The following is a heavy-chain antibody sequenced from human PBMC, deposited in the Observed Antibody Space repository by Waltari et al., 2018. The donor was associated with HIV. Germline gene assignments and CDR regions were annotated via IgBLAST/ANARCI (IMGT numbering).Heavy chain of an antibody. Sequence: EGQLLESGGGLGQPGGALRLSCVASGFNFPKYAMSWVRQAPGKGLEWVSGISGGGEHTDYADSVKGRFTISRDNSRDTLYLQMDRLRVDDKVIYYCAKDRLSRGVIYYGMDVWGQGTTVTVS. CDR1: GFNFPKYA. CDR3: AKDRLSRGVIYYGMDV. CDR2: ISGGGEHT. J-gene: IGHJ6*02. D-gene: IGHD3-10*01. V-gene: IGHV3-23*01.